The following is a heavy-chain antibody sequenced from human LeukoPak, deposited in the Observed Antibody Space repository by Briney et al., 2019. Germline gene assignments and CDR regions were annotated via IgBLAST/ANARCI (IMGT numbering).Heavy chain of an antibody. Sequence: SETLSLTCTVSGGTISIYFWSWIRQPPGKGLEWIGYIYYSGDTNYNPSLKSRVTISVDMSKNQFSLKLSSVTAADTAVYYCARLLNKYRLDYWGQGTLVTVSS. V-gene: IGHV4-59*08. CDR3: ARLLNKYRLDY. CDR2: IYYSGDT. J-gene: IGHJ4*02. D-gene: IGHD2-2*02. CDR1: GGTISIYF.